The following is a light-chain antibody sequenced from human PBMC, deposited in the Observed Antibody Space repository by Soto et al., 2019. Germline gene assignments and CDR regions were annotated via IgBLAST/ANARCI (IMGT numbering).Light chain of an antibody. CDR3: QQYGSSPWT. CDR2: GAS. CDR1: QSVSSSY. J-gene: IGKJ1*01. V-gene: IGKV3-20*01. Sequence: EIVLTQSPGNLSLSPGERATLSCRASQSVSSSYLAWYQQKPGQAPRPLIYGASSRSIGIPDRFSGSGSGTDFTLTISRLEPEDFAVYYCQQYGSSPWTFCQGTKLEIK.